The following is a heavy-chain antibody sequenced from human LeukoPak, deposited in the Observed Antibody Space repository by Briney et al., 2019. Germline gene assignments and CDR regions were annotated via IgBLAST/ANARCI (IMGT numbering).Heavy chain of an antibody. J-gene: IGHJ6*02. CDR2: IYTSGST. CDR3: ARGGNNSSSWYWYYYYGMDV. V-gene: IGHV4-4*07. CDR1: GGSISSYY. Sequence: SETLSLTCTVSGGSISSYYWSWIRQPAGKGLEWIGRIYTSGSTNYNPSLKSRVTISVDTSKNQFSLKLSSVTAADTAVYYCARGGNNSSSWYWYYYYGMDVWGQGTTVTVSS. D-gene: IGHD6-13*01.